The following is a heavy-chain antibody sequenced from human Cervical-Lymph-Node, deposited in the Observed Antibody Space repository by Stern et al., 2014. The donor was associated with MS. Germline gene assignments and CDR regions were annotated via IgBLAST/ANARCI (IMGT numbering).Heavy chain of an antibody. CDR1: GFTFSDYY. Sequence: VQLVESGGGLVKPGGSLRLSCAASGFTFSDYYMSWIRQAPGTGLAWVSYISTSGSTINSADSSTGRFHIFTDQAKNSLYLHMNSLRAEDTAVYYCARDSPSWGWCFDYWGQGTLVTVSS. J-gene: IGHJ4*02. V-gene: IGHV3-11*01. CDR2: ISTSGSTI. D-gene: IGHD6-19*01. CDR3: ARDSPSWGWCFDY.